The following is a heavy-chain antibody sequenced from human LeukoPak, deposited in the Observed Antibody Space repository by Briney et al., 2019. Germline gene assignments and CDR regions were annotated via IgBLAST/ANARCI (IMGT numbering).Heavy chain of an antibody. D-gene: IGHD3-22*01. V-gene: IGHV3-48*04. CDR3: ARDLKTDSSDYWFDP. J-gene: IGHJ5*02. Sequence: PGGSLRLSCAGSGFTFSSYSMNWVRQAPGKGLEWVSYISSSSSTIYYADSVKGRFTISRDNAKNSLYLQMNSLRAEDTAVYYCARDLKTDSSDYWFDPWGQGTLVTVSS. CDR2: ISSSSSTI. CDR1: GFTFSSYS.